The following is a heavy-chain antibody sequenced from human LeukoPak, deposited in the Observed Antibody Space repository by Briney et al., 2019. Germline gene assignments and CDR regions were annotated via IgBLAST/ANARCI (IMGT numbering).Heavy chain of an antibody. CDR1: GFTFSSYA. J-gene: IGHJ5*02. Sequence: PGGSLRLSCAASGFTFSSYAMNWVRQAPGKGLEWVSAISGSGSGGSTYYADSVKGRFTISRDNSKNTVSLQMNSLRAEDTALYYCARDLDWGAFDAWGQGTLVTVSS. CDR3: ARDLDWGAFDA. V-gene: IGHV3-23*01. D-gene: IGHD3-9*01. CDR2: ISGSGSGGST.